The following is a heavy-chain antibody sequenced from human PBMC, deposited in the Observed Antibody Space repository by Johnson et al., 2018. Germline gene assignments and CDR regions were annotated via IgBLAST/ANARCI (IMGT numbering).Heavy chain of an antibody. CDR1: GGTFSSYA. Sequence: QVRLGESGAEVKKPGSSVKVSCKASGGTFSSYAIRWVRQAPGQGLEWMGGINPIFGTANYARKFQGRVTITADESTRTAYMGLSSLRPEDPAVYYCAKPEPNHDAFDIWGQGTMVTVSS. J-gene: IGHJ3*02. CDR2: INPIFGTA. CDR3: AKPEPNHDAFDI. V-gene: IGHV1-69*01. D-gene: IGHD1-14*01.